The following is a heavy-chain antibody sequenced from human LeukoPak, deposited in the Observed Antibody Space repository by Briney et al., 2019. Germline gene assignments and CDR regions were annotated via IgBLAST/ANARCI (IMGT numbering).Heavy chain of an antibody. D-gene: IGHD1-26*01. V-gene: IGHV3-48*01. CDR2: ISSSSSTI. CDR3: ARGQWELIDY. CDR1: GFSFGTYS. J-gene: IGHJ4*02. Sequence: GGSLRLSCAASGFSFGTYSMNWVRQAPGKGLEWVSYISSSSSTIYYADSVKGRFTISRDNAKNSLYLQMNSLRAEDTAVYYCARGQWELIDYWGQGTLATVSS.